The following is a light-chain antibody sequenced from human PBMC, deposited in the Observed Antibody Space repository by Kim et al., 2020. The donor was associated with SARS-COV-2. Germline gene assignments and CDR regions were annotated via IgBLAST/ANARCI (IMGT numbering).Light chain of an antibody. Sequence: ASVGDSVTITCRASQSISDWLAWYQQKPGKAPNLLIYKASTLESGVPSRFSGIGSGTEFSLTISSLQPDDFATYYYQHYNSYPYTFGQGTKVDIK. CDR1: QSISDW. CDR2: KAS. V-gene: IGKV1-5*03. J-gene: IGKJ2*01. CDR3: QHYNSYPYT.